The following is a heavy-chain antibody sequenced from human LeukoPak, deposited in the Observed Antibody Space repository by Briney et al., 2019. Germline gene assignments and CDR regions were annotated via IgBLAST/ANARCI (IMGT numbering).Heavy chain of an antibody. CDR1: GFTFSDYY. J-gene: IGHJ4*02. D-gene: IGHD3-3*01. Sequence: GGSLRLSCAASGFTFSDYYMSWIRQAPGKGLEWVSYISSSGSTIYYADSVKGRFTISRDNAKNSLYLQMNSLRAEDTAVYYCAKGPILRFLEWFLDYWGQGTLVTVSS. CDR3: AKGPILRFLEWFLDY. V-gene: IGHV3-11*04. CDR2: ISSSGSTI.